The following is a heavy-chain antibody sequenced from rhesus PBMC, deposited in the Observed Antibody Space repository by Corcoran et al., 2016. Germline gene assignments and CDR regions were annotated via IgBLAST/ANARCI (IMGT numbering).Heavy chain of an antibody. CDR1: GERFTRPG. CDR3: AKRANYVYFDY. CDR2: IYPGDAAT. V-gene: IGHV5S1*01. J-gene: IGHJ4*01. D-gene: IGHD4-17*01. Sequence: ELQLVHSGSEVKRPGEPLGISCKSSGERFTRPGTRWVRALHGKGLGWMGSIYPGDAATRSNPSFQGHVTISADKSISTTYLQWSSLKASDTATYYCAKRANYVYFDYWGQGVLVTVSS.